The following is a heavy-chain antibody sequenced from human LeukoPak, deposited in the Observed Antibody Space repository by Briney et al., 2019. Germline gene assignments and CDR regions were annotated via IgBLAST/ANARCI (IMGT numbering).Heavy chain of an antibody. J-gene: IGHJ4*02. D-gene: IGHD3-22*01. CDR1: GGSISSYY. CDR2: IYTSGST. V-gene: IGHV4-4*07. Sequence: SETLSLTCTVSGGSISSYYWSWIRQPAGKGLEWIGRIYTSGSTNYNPSLKSRVTMSVDTSKNQFSLKLSSVTAADTAVYYCARRDFDSSGYLSFYFDYWGRGTLVTVSS. CDR3: ARRDFDSSGYLSFYFDY.